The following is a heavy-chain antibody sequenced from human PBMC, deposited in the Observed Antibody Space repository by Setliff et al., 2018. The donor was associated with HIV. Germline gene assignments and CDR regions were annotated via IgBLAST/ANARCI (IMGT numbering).Heavy chain of an antibody. CDR2: VYSSGNT. Sequence: PSETLSLPCTVSGDSINSGTYYWNWLRQPAGKVLEWIGRVYSSGNTYYNPSLKSRAAISLNTSKNQFSLRLRSVTAADTAIYYCATTTAPAGHFDYLGLVTLVTASS. J-gene: IGHJ4*02. V-gene: IGHV4-61*02. D-gene: IGHD1-1*01. CDR1: GDSINSGTYY. CDR3: ATTTAPAGHFDY.